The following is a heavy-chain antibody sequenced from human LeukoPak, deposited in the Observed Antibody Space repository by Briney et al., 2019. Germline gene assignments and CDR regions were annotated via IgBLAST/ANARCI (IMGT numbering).Heavy chain of an antibody. CDR3: ARDPYGSGSYYPN. V-gene: IGHV3-30*02. CDR2: IRYDGSNK. Sequence: GGSLRLSCAASGFTFSSYGIHWVRQAPGKGLEWVAFIRYDGSNKYYADSVKGRFTISRDNSKNTLYLQMNSLRAEDTAVYYCARDPYGSGSYYPNWGQGTLVTVSS. CDR1: GFTFSSYG. J-gene: IGHJ4*02. D-gene: IGHD3-10*01.